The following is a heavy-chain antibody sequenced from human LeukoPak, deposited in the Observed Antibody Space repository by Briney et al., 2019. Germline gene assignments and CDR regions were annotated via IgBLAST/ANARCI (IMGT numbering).Heavy chain of an antibody. CDR2: ISWNSGSI. CDR1: GFTFDDYA. J-gene: IGHJ4*02. V-gene: IGHV3-9*03. CDR3: AKASYSSGWHFDY. D-gene: IGHD6-19*01. Sequence: GGSLRLSCAASGFTFDDYAMHWVRQAPGKGLEWVSGISWNSGSIGYADSVKGRFTISRDNAKNSLYLQMNSLRAEDMALYYCAKASYSSGWHFDYWGQGTLVTVSS.